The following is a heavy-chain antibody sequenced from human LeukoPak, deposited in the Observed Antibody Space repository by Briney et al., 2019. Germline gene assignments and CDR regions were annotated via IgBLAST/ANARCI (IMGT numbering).Heavy chain of an antibody. V-gene: IGHV3-7*01. J-gene: IGHJ4*02. D-gene: IGHD1-26*01. CDR1: GFTLSSYW. CDR3: ARDLFSGSYQEDF. Sequence: GGSLRLSCAASGFTLSSYWMSWVRQAPGKGLDWVANIKYDGSGKYYADSVKGRFTISRDDAKNSLYLEMNRLRVEDTAVYYCARDLFSGSYQEDFWGQGTLVTVSS. CDR2: IKYDGSGK.